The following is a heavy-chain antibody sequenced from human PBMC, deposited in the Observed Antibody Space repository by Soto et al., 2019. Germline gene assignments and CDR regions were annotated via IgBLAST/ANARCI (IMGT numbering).Heavy chain of an antibody. D-gene: IGHD4-17*01. J-gene: IGHJ5*02. CDR2: IYYSGST. CDR3: ARERVRGRFDP. Sequence: QVQLQELGPGLVKPSQTLSLTCTVSGGSISSGDYYWRWIRQPPGMGLEWIGYIYYSGSTYYNPSLKSRVTISVSTSKDECSLKLCAVTAADPAVYYCARERVRGRFDPWGQGTLVTVSS. V-gene: IGHV4-30-4*01. CDR1: GGSISSGDYY.